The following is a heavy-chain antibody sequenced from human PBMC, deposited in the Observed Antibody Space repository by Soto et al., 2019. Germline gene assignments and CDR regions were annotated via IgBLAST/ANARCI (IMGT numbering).Heavy chain of an antibody. CDR1: GYSFTNND. J-gene: IGHJ5*02. D-gene: IGHD2-15*01. Sequence: ASVKVSCKASGYSFTNNDVSWVRQATGQGLEWMGWMNPGSGDTGYAQKFQGRVTMTRDISIATAYMELSSLRSDDTAIYYCAVIVTFCSLHWFDPWCQGPLVTVSS. CDR3: AVIVTFCSLHWFDP. CDR2: MNPGSGDT. V-gene: IGHV1-8*01.